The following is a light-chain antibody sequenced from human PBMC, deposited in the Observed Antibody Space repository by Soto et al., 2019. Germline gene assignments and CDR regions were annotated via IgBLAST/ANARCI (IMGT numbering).Light chain of an antibody. Sequence: QSVLTQPPSASGTPGQRVTISCSGSNSNIGSNTGNWYQQLPGTAPKLLIYSDNLPPSGVPGRISGSKSGTSDSLAISELQSDDDADYYCAAWDDSLNGRVFGTGTKLTVL. J-gene: IGLJ1*01. CDR1: NSNIGSNT. V-gene: IGLV1-44*01. CDR2: SDN. CDR3: AAWDDSLNGRV.